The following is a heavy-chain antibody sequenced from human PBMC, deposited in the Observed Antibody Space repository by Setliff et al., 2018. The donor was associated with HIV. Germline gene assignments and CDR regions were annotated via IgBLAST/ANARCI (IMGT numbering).Heavy chain of an antibody. J-gene: IGHJ4*02. D-gene: IGHD1-20*01. CDR3: AKANVITGTTGWGSCSDH. V-gene: IGHV4-39*01. CDR2: VYYTGRS. CDR1: GGSISSTAYY. Sequence: SETLSLTCTVSGGSISSTAYYWGWIRQPPGKGLEWIGSVYYTGRSFFNPSLKSRLTMSVDRSKNQFSLKLTSVTAADTAVYYCAKANVITGTTGWGSCSDHWGRGALVTVS.